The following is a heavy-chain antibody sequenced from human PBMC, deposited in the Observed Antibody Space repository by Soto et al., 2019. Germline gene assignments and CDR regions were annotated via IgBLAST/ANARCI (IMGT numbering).Heavy chain of an antibody. CDR1: DDSINSDKYY. J-gene: IGHJ4*02. Sequence: QLQLQESGPGLVKPSETLSLTCSVSDDSINSDKYYWGWIRQPPGKGLEWIGSIYYRGNAYYNPSLETRVTMAFAKSRSKFSLKLNFVTPADSAVYFCARLEGLATISYYFDFWGPGALVTVSS. CDR3: ARLEGLATISYYFDF. V-gene: IGHV4-39*01. D-gene: IGHD3-3*01. CDR2: IYYRGNA.